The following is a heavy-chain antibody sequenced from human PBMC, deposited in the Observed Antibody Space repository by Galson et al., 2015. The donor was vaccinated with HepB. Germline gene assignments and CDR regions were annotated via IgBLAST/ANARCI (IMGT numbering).Heavy chain of an antibody. CDR1: GHTFHTYV. CDR3: ARGGAMARSHYTESFDY. J-gene: IGHJ4*02. Sequence: SVKVSCKASGHTFHTYVINWVRQAPGQGLEWMGWINPYNGKSNCPQKLQGRVSMTTDSSTSTAYLDLRGLRSGDTAVYYCARGGAMARSHYTESFDYWGQGTLVTVSS. CDR2: INPYNGKS. D-gene: IGHD3-3*01. V-gene: IGHV1-18*04.